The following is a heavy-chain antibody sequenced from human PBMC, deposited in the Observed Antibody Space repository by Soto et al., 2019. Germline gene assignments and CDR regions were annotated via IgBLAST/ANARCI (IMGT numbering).Heavy chain of an antibody. J-gene: IGHJ3*02. CDR3: ARVTDSSGWYWAFDI. CDR2: IWYDGSNK. CDR1: GFTFSSYG. V-gene: IGHV3-33*01. Sequence: QVQLVESGGGVVQPGRSLRLSCAASGFTFSSYGMHWVRQAPGKGLEWVAVIWYDGSNKYYVDSVKGRFTISRDNSKNPLYLQMNSLRAEDTGVYYCARVTDSSGWYWAFDIWGQGKMVTVSS. D-gene: IGHD6-19*01.